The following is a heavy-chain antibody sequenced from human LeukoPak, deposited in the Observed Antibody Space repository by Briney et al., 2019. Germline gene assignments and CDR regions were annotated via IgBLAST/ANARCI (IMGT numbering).Heavy chain of an antibody. CDR1: GFTFDDYA. J-gene: IGHJ6*02. CDR2: ISWNSGSI. D-gene: IGHD3-10*01. Sequence: GGSLRLSCAASGFTFDDYAMHWVRQAPGKGLEWVSGISWNSGSIGYADSVKGRFTISRDNAKNSLYLQMNSLRAEDTALYYCAKDNDYGSGTLGGMDVWGQGTTVTVSS. CDR3: AKDNDYGSGTLGGMDV. V-gene: IGHV3-9*01.